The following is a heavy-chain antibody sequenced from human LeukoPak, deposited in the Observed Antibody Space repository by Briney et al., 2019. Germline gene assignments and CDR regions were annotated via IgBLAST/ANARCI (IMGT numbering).Heavy chain of an antibody. CDR2: MNPNSGNT. CDR1: GYTFSSYG. D-gene: IGHD6-6*01. CDR3: ARDYSSSSSWFDP. V-gene: IGHV1-8*01. J-gene: IGHJ5*02. Sequence: ASVKVSCKASGYTFSSYGISWVRQAPGQGLEWMGWMNPNSGNTGYAQKFQGRVTMTRNTSISTAYMELSSLRSEDTAVYYCARDYSSSSSWFDPWGQGTLVTVSS.